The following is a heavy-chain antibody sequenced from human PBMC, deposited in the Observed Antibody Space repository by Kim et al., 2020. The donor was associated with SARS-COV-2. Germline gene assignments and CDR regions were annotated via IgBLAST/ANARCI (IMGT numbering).Heavy chain of an antibody. CDR3: ASVVAEIRDYYYMDV. CDR2: LYTGGSS. V-gene: IGHV3-53*01. CDR1: GFSVSVTY. D-gene: IGHD2-15*01. Sequence: GGSLRLSCAASGFSVSVTYMSWVRQAPGRGLEWVSVLYTGGSSYYEDSVKGRFIISRDDSENTLYLRMNSLSAEDTAVYFCASVVAEIRDYYYMDVWGKGTTVTVSS. J-gene: IGHJ6*03.